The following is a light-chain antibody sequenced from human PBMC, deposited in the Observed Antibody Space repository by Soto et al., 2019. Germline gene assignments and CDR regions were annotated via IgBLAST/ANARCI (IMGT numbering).Light chain of an antibody. V-gene: IGKV3-15*01. CDR2: GAS. CDR3: QQYNSWPPIT. Sequence: EIVMTQSPDTLYVSPGEGATLSCSASQSVRTKLAWYQQKAGQAPRLLIYGASTRATGIPDRFSGSGSRTEFTLTISSLQSEDFAVYYCQQYNSWPPITFGQGTRLEIK. J-gene: IGKJ5*01. CDR1: QSVRTK.